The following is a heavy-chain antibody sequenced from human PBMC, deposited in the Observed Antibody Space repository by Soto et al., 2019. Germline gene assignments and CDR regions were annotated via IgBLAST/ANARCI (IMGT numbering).Heavy chain of an antibody. J-gene: IGHJ2*01. Sequence: QVQLVQSGAEVKKPGASVKVSCKASGYTFTGYYMHRVRQAPGQGLEWMGWINPNSGGTNYAQKFQGWVTMTRDTSISTAYMELSRLRSDDTAVYYCARDRVSSSGYFDLWGRGTLVTVSS. CDR1: GYTFTGYY. CDR3: ARDRVSSSGYFDL. CDR2: INPNSGGT. V-gene: IGHV1-2*04. D-gene: IGHD6-6*01.